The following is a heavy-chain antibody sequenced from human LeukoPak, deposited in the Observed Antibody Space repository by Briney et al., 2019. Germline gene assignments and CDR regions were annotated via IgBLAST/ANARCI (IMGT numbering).Heavy chain of an antibody. Sequence: GGSLRLSCAVSGFTFSNYAMSWVRQAPGKGLEWVSAISGSGGSTYYADSVKGRFTISRDNSKNTLYLQMNSLRAEDTAVYYCARGLHFRVYDSSDYYPYWGQGTLVTVSS. D-gene: IGHD3-22*01. J-gene: IGHJ4*02. CDR2: ISGSGGST. CDR3: ARGLHFRVYDSSDYYPY. CDR1: GFTFSNYA. V-gene: IGHV3-23*01.